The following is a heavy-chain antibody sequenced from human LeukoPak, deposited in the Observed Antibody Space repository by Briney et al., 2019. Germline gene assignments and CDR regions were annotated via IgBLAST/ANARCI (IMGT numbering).Heavy chain of an antibody. D-gene: IGHD4-17*01. V-gene: IGHV3-23*01. CDR2: ISGSGGST. CDR3: AKVRLPTTMTLRDWYFDL. Sequence: GGSLRLSCAASGFTFSNAWMSWVRQAPGKGLEWVSAISGSGGSTYYADSVKGRFTISRDNSKNTLYLQMNSLRAEDTAVYYCAKVRLPTTMTLRDWYFDLWGRGTLVTVSS. J-gene: IGHJ2*01. CDR1: GFTFSNAW.